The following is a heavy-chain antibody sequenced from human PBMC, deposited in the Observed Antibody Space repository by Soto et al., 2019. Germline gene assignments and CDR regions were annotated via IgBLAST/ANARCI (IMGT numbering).Heavy chain of an antibody. V-gene: IGHV1-18*04. D-gene: IGHD6-13*01. CDR3: AKGIAAEYYYYGMDV. Sequence: QVQLVQSGAEVKKPGASVKVSCKASGYTFTSYGISWVRQAPGQGLEWMGWISAYNGNTNYAQKLQGRVTMTTDTSESTADMELRSLRSDDTAVYYCAKGIAAEYYYYGMDVWGQGTTVTVSS. CDR2: ISAYNGNT. CDR1: GYTFTSYG. J-gene: IGHJ6*02.